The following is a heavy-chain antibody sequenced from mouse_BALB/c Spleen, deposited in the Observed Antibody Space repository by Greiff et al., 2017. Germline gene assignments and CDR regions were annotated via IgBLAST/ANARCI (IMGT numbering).Heavy chain of an antibody. CDR3: ARGYGNFAY. Sequence: EVMLVESGGGLVQPGGSLKLSCAASGFTFSSYTMSWVRQTPEKRLEWVAYISNGGGSTYYPDTVKGRFTISRDNAKNTLYLQMSSLKSEDTAMYYCARGYGNFAYWGQGTLVTVSA. V-gene: IGHV5-12-2*01. D-gene: IGHD2-10*02. CDR1: GFTFSSYT. CDR2: ISNGGGST. J-gene: IGHJ3*01.